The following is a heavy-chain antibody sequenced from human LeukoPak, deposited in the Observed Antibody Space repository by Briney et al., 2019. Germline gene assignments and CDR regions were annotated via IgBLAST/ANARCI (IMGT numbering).Heavy chain of an antibody. CDR1: GGSISSYY. CDR3: ARAGSYRGYFDY. J-gene: IGHJ4*02. Sequence: SETLSLTCTVSGGSISSYYWSWIRQPPGKGLEWIGYIYYTGSTNNTSLKSRVTMSVDTSKNQFSLKLSSVTAADTAVYYCARAGSYRGYFDYWGQGTLVTVSS. V-gene: IGHV4-59*01. CDR2: IYYTGST. D-gene: IGHD1-26*01.